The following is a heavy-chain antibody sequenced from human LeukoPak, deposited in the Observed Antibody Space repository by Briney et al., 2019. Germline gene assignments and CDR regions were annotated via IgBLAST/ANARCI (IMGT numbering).Heavy chain of an antibody. Sequence: SETLSLTCAVYGGSFSGDYWSWIRRPPGKGLEWIGYIYYSGSTNYNPSLKSRVTISVDTSKNQFSLKLSSVTAADTAVYYCARVRDSSGYYQANWFDPWGQGTLVTVSS. D-gene: IGHD3-22*01. V-gene: IGHV4-59*01. J-gene: IGHJ5*02. CDR3: ARVRDSSGYYQANWFDP. CDR2: IYYSGST. CDR1: GGSFSGDY.